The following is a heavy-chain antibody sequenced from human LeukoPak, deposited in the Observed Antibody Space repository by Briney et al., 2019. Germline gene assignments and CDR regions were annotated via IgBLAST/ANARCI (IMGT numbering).Heavy chain of an antibody. CDR1: GGTFSSYA. CDR2: IISILGIA. CDR3: ARLGARDFWTRNDY. Sequence: GASVKVSCKASGGTFSSYAISWVRQAPGQGLEWMGRIISILGIANYAQKFQGRVTITADKSTSTAYMELSSLRSEDTAVYYCARLGARDFWTRNDYWGQGTLVTVSS. V-gene: IGHV1-69*04. D-gene: IGHD3-3*01. J-gene: IGHJ4*02.